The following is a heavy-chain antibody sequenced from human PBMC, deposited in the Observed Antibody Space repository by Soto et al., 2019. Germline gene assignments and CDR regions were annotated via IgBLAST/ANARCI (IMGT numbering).Heavy chain of an antibody. CDR1: GFTFSSYW. J-gene: IGHJ4*02. Sequence: EVQLVESGGGLVQPGGSLRLSCAASGFTFSSYWMHWVRQAPGRGVVWVSRINSGGSSTSYADSVKGRFTISRDNAKNTLYLQMNSLRAEDTAVYYCARGASQYDILTGFADYWGQGTLVTVSS. V-gene: IGHV3-74*01. D-gene: IGHD3-9*01. CDR2: INSGGSST. CDR3: ARGASQYDILTGFADY.